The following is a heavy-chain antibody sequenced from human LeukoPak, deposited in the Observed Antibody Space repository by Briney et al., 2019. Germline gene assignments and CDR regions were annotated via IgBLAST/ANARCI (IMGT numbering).Heavy chain of an antibody. V-gene: IGHV4-34*01. CDR1: GGSFSGYY. CDR2: INRSGST. CDR3: ARARYYYYYGMDV. Sequence: SETLSLTCAVYGGSFSGYYWSWIRQPPGKGLEWIGEINRSGSTNYNPSLKSRVTISVDTSKNQFSLKLSSVTAADTAVYYCARARYYYYYGMDVWGQGTTVTVSS. J-gene: IGHJ6*02.